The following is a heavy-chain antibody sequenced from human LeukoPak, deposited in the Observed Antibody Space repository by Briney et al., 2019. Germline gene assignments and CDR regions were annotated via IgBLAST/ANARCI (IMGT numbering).Heavy chain of an antibody. Sequence: SETLSLTCSVSGDSIGSYYWTWIRQSPGKGLEWIGYIYYGGSTNYSPSLKSRVSISADTSNNQFSLQLRSVSAADTAIYYCARGRARDGSYPWLDSWGQGTLVTVSS. CDR1: GDSIGSYY. D-gene: IGHD3-16*02. J-gene: IGHJ5*01. V-gene: IGHV4-59*01. CDR3: ARGRARDGSYPWLDS. CDR2: IYYGGST.